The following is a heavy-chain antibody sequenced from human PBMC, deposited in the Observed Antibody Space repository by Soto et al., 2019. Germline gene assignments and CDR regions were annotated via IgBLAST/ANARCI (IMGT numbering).Heavy chain of an antibody. D-gene: IGHD3-10*01. CDR2: ISYDGSNK. J-gene: IGHJ4*02. V-gene: IGHV3-30*18. CDR1: GFTFSSYG. CDR3: AKDREGTMVRGVLDY. Sequence: PGGSLRLSCAASGFTFSSYGMHWVRHAPGKGLEWVAVISYDGSNKYYADSVKGRFTISRDNSKNTLYLQMNSLRAEDTAVYYCAKDREGTMVRGVLDYWGQGTLVTVSS.